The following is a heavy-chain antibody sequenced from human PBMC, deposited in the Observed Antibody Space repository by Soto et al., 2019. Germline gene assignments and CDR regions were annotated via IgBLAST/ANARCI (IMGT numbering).Heavy chain of an antibody. CDR3: ARAEGMIIVVSLFMDV. D-gene: IGHD3-22*01. CDR1: GFTFSHHA. J-gene: IGHJ6*02. CDR2: IWNDGSEK. V-gene: IGHV3-33*01. Sequence: AGGSLRLSCAAYGFTFSHHAMHWVRQAPGKGLEWVAVIWNDGSEKYYADSVKGRFTISRGNSKNTVYLQMNSLRAEDTAVYYCARAEGMIIVVSLFMDVWGQGTTVTVSS.